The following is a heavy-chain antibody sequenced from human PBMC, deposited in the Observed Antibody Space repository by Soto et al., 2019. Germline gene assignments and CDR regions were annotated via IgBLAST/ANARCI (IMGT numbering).Heavy chain of an antibody. J-gene: IGHJ3*02. D-gene: IGHD2-15*01. V-gene: IGHV1-2*02. CDR1: GYAFTGYY. Sequence: ASVKVSCTASGYAFTGYYMHWVRHAPGQGLEWMGWINPNSGGTNYAQKFQGRVTMNRDTSISTAYMEVSRLRSDDTAVYYCARKRGGVQYCSGGSCLDAFDIWGQGTMVTVSS. CDR3: ARKRGGVQYCSGGSCLDAFDI. CDR2: INPNSGGT.